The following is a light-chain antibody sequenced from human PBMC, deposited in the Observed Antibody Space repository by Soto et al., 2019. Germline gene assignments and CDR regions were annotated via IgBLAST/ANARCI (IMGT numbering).Light chain of an antibody. CDR1: QSVGTT. V-gene: IGKV3-15*01. J-gene: IGKJ5*01. CDR3: QQYNNWPLIT. CDR2: SAS. Sequence: EIVMTQSPVTLSVSPGERVTLSCRASQSVGTTVAWYQQKSGRAPRLLIYSASTRATGVPAGFSGSASGTDFTLSITSLQSEDFAVYYCQQYNNWPLITFGQGTRLEIK.